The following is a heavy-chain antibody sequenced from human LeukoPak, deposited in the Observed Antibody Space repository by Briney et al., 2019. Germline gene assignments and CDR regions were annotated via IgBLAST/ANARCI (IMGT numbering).Heavy chain of an antibody. Sequence: AGGSLRLSCAASGFTFSGYSMSWVRQAPGKGLEWVSSISTTSSYIYYADSVKGRFTISRDNANNSLWRQMDSLRAEDTAVYYCARGSLLWFGELPFDPWGQGTLVTVSS. D-gene: IGHD3-10*01. CDR3: ARGSLLWFGELPFDP. CDR1: GFTFSGYS. V-gene: IGHV3-21*01. J-gene: IGHJ5*02. CDR2: ISTTSSYI.